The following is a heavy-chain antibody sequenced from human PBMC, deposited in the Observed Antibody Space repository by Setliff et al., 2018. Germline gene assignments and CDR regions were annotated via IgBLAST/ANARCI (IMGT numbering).Heavy chain of an antibody. Sequence: SVKVSCKTSGFRFTSFGFSWVRQAPGQRLEWMGGAIPMFGTTEYAQKFQGRLTIITDESTNTAFMQLSSLGSEDTAVYYCVREGVDTRSSTDYRYYMDVWGKGTTVTVSS. D-gene: IGHD5-18*01. CDR2: AIPMFGTT. V-gene: IGHV1-69*05. CDR3: VREGVDTRSSTDYRYYMDV. J-gene: IGHJ6*03. CDR1: GFRFTSFG.